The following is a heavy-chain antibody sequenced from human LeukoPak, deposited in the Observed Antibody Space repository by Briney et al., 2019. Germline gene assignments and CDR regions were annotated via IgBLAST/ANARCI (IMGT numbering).Heavy chain of an antibody. Sequence: SETLSLTCTVSGGSISSYYWSWIRQPPGKGLEWIGYIYYSGSTNYNPSLKSRVTISVDTSKNHFSLKLTSVTAADTAVYYCARGPNYVWGSYRYFDYWGQGTLVTVSS. D-gene: IGHD3-16*02. J-gene: IGHJ4*02. CDR1: GGSISSYY. V-gene: IGHV4-59*08. CDR3: ARGPNYVWGSYRYFDY. CDR2: IYYSGST.